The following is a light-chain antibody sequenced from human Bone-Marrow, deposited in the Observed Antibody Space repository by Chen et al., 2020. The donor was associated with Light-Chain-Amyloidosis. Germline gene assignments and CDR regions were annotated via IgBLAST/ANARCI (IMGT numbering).Light chain of an antibody. Sequence: SYELTPPRSVSAAPGQTARITCSGDDLPTKYAYWYQQKPGQAPVLVIHRDTERPSGISERFSGSSSGTTATLTISGVQAEDEADYHCQSADSSGTYEVIFGGGTKLTVL. V-gene: IGLV3-25*03. CDR1: DLPTKY. CDR3: QSADSSGTYEVI. CDR2: RDT. J-gene: IGLJ2*01.